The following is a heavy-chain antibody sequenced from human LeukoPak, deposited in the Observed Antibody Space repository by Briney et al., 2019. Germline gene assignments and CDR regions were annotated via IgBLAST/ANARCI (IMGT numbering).Heavy chain of an antibody. V-gene: IGHV3-74*01. D-gene: IGHD5/OR15-5a*01. CDR3: ARGVSGAFDI. Sequence: GGSLTLLCAASGFTFSSYWVHWVGQAPGKGLVWVSRINSDGSSTSYADSVKGRFTISRDNAKNTLYLQMNSLRAEDTAVYYCARGVSGAFDIWGQGTMVTVSS. CDR1: GFTFSSYW. J-gene: IGHJ3*02. CDR2: INSDGSST.